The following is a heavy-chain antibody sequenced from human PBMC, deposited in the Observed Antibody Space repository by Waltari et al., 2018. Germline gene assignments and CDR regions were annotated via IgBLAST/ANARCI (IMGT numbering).Heavy chain of an antibody. Sequence: QVQLVQSGAEVKKPGASVKVSCQASGYTLTACYMHWVRQAPGQGLEWMGGSNPTNGATGYAQKLQGRVTRTRDTSTRAAYMELKSLRYDDTAVYFCARGGGYTISEPGDFWGQGTLVTVSS. CDR2: SNPTNGAT. V-gene: IGHV1-2*02. D-gene: IGHD2-15*01. CDR3: ARGGGYTISEPGDF. J-gene: IGHJ4*02. CDR1: GYTLTACY.